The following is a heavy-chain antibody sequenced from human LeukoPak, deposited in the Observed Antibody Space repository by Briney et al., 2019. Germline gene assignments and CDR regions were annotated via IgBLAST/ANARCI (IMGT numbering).Heavy chain of an antibody. D-gene: IGHD1-1*01. J-gene: IGHJ5*02. CDR2: VNYIGRS. V-gene: IGHV4-34*01. CDR3: AIRLTTSRLATATTWFDP. Sequence: SETLSLPCAVYGESFDGVYWNWIRQSPGKGLEWLGEVNYIGRSNYNPALESRIAISADASKRQFSLKLTSVTAADTAVYYCAIRLTTSRLATATTWFDPWGQGTLVSVSS. CDR1: GESFDGVY.